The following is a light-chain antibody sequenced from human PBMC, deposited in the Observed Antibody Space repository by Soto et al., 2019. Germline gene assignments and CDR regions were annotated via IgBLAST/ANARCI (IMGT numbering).Light chain of an antibody. V-gene: IGKV3-15*01. CDR2: RTS. CDR1: QSISSN. J-gene: IGKJ4*01. CDR3: QQYNNWPRAT. Sequence: VLTQSPATLSVSPGQIPTLSCRASQSISSNLAWYQQKPGQAPRLLMFRTSSRATGFPARFSGSGSGTEFNLTISSLQSEDFGVYYCQQYNNWPRATFGGGTKVDIK.